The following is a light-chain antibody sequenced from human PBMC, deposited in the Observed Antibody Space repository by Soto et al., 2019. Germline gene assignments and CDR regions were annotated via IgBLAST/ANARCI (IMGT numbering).Light chain of an antibody. J-gene: IGLJ1*01. CDR1: SSNIGSNS. Sequence: QSVLTQPPSASGTPGQRVTISCSGSSSNIGSNSVNWYQQVPGTAPKILIYSNSQRPSGVPDRFSGSKSGTSASLAISGLQSEDEGDYYCGVWDDSVNVRYLFGPGTKLTVL. CDR2: SNS. CDR3: GVWDDSVNVRYL. V-gene: IGLV1-44*01.